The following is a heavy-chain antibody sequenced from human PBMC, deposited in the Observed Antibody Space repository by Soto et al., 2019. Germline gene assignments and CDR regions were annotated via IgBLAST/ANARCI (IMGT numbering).Heavy chain of an antibody. D-gene: IGHD3-9*01. J-gene: IGHJ5*02. CDR2: MNPNSGNT. Sequence: QVQLVQSGAEVKKPGASVKVSCKASGYTFTSYDINWVRQATGQGLEWMGWMNPNSGNTGYAQKFQGRVTMTRNTSISTAYMELSSLRSEDTAVYYCARVSSSLLYFDLLRALNNWFDPWGQGTLVTVSS. V-gene: IGHV1-8*01. CDR1: GYTFTSYD. CDR3: ARVSSSLLYFDLLRALNNWFDP.